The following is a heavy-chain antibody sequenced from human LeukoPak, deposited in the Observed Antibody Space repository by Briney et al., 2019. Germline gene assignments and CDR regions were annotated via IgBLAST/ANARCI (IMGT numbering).Heavy chain of an antibody. CDR1: GGSITSYY. CDR2: IYSSGST. J-gene: IGHJ5*02. D-gene: IGHD1-14*01. CDR3: ARHFKHVRSGTQHWFDP. V-gene: IGHV4-4*09. Sequence: PSETLSLTCTVSGGSITSYYWSWIQQPPGKGLEWIGLIYSSGSTNYNPSLRSRLTISVDTSKNQFSLILNSVTAADTAVYYCARHFKHVRSGTQHWFDPWGQGTLVTVSS.